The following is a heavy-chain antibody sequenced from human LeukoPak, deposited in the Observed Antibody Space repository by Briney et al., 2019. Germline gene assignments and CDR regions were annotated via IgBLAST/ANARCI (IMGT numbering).Heavy chain of an antibody. CDR1: GFTFSSYG. V-gene: IGHV3-33*06. J-gene: IGHJ4*02. Sequence: GGSLRLSCAASGFTFSSYGMHWVRQAPGKGLEWVAVIWYDGSNKYYADSVKGRFTISRDNSENTLYLQMNSLRAEDTAVYYCAKDWAGHYDFWSGHPSGDYWGQGTLVTVSS. CDR3: AKDWAGHYDFWSGHPSGDY. CDR2: IWYDGSNK. D-gene: IGHD3-3*01.